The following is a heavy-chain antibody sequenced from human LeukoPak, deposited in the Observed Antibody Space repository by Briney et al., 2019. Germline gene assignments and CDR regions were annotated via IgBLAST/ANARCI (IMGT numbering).Heavy chain of an antibody. V-gene: IGHV1-24*01. Sequence: GASVKVSCKVSGYTLTELSMHWVRQAPGKGLEWMGGFDPEDGETIYAQKFQGRVTMTEDTSTDTAYMELSSLRSEDTAVYYCAREAEQYYYGSGSQSYYYYMDVWGKGTTVTVSS. CDR2: FDPEDGET. J-gene: IGHJ6*03. CDR1: GYTLTELS. D-gene: IGHD3-10*01. CDR3: AREAEQYYYGSGSQSYYYYMDV.